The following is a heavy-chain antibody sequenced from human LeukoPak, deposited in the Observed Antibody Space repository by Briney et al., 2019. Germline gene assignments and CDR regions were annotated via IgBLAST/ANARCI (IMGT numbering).Heavy chain of an antibody. CDR3: AKGVGGYCSSASCYTGPFDY. J-gene: IGHJ4*02. CDR2: IRYEESNK. V-gene: IGHV3-30*02. D-gene: IGHD2-2*02. Sequence: GGPLRLSCEASGFTFSTYGRHWVGRAPGRGLGWVTFIRYEESNKYYADSVKGRFTISRDNSKNTLYLQMNSLRAEDTAVYYCAKGVGGYCSSASCYTGPFDYWGQGTLVTVSS. CDR1: GFTFSTYG.